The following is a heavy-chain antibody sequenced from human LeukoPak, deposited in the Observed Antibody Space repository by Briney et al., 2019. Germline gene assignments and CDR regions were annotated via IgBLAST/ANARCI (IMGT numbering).Heavy chain of an antibody. CDR1: GFPFSSYA. CDR3: ARDKWVAAAGTRYFDL. Sequence: PGGSLRLSCSASGFPFSSYAMHWVRQAPGKGLEYVSAISDSGGSTYYADSVKGRFTISRDNSKNTLYLQMGSLRAEDMAVYYCARDKWVAAAGTRYFDLWGRGTLVTVSS. D-gene: IGHD6-13*01. V-gene: IGHV3-64*02. J-gene: IGHJ2*01. CDR2: ISDSGGST.